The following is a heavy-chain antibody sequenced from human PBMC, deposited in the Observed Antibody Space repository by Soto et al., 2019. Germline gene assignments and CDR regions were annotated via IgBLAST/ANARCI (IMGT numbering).Heavy chain of an antibody. D-gene: IGHD4-4*01. Sequence: QVQLVQSGAEVKKPGASVKVSCKASGYTFTGYYMHWVRQAPGQGLEWVGWINPNSGGTNYAQKFQGRVTMTRETSISRAYMELGRLRSDDTAVYYCARDPHSSNYVWYFDLWGRGTLVTVSS. J-gene: IGHJ2*01. CDR2: INPNSGGT. CDR1: GYTFTGYY. CDR3: ARDPHSSNYVWYFDL. V-gene: IGHV1-2*02.